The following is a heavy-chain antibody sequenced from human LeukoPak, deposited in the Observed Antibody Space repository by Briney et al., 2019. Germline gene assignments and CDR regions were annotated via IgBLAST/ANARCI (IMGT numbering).Heavy chain of an antibody. D-gene: IGHD3-9*01. Sequence: PSETLSLTCTVSGGSISSSSYYWGWIRQPPGKGLEWIGSIYYSGSTYYNPSLKSRVTISVDTSKNQFSLKLSSVTAADTAVYYCARVRSDWNYYYYYMDVWGKGTTVTVSS. J-gene: IGHJ6*03. CDR3: ARVRSDWNYYYYYMDV. V-gene: IGHV4-39*07. CDR1: GGSISSSSYY. CDR2: IYYSGST.